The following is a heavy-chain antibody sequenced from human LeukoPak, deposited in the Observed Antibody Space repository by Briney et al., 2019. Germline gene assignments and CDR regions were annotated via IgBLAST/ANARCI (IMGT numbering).Heavy chain of an antibody. CDR2: MNPNSGNT. D-gene: IGHD3-3*01. Sequence: ASVTVSCTASGYTFTSYDINWVRQATGQGLEWMGWMNPNSGNTGYAQKFQGRVTMTRNTSISTAYMELSSLRSEDTAVYYCARGTRNDFWSGYYTGWFDPWGQGTLVTVSS. CDR1: GYTFTSYD. CDR3: ARGTRNDFWSGYYTGWFDP. V-gene: IGHV1-8*01. J-gene: IGHJ5*02.